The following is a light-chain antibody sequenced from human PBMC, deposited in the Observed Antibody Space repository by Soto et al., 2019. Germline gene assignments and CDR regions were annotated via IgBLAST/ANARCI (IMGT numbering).Light chain of an antibody. J-gene: IGKJ1*01. CDR2: DVS. CDR1: QSVSSH. Sequence: EIVRTQSPATLSVSPGERATLSCRASQSVSSHLACYQQRPGQAPRLLIYDVSTRATGVPPRFSGSGSGTEFTLTISSLQSEGFAVYYCQQYDYWWTFGQGTKVEIK. V-gene: IGKV3-15*01. CDR3: QQYDYWWT.